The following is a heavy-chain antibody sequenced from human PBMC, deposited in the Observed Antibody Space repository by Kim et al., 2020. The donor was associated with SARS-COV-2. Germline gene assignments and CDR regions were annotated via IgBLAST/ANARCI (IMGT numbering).Heavy chain of an antibody. J-gene: IGHJ4*02. Sequence: SETLSLTCSVSGSSISNYYWSWIRQPPGKGLEWIGYISYTGSTNYNPSLKSRVTISLDTSKNEFSLKLSSVSATDTAVYYCARRRVGAAAEFDYWGQGILVTVSS. CDR2: ISYTGST. D-gene: IGHD1-26*01. CDR1: GSSISNYY. V-gene: IGHV4-59*08. CDR3: ARRRVGAAAEFDY.